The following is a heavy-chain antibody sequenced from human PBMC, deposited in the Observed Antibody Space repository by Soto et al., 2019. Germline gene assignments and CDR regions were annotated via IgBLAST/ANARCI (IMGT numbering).Heavy chain of an antibody. CDR3: AKGVAVPIYAAFAM. D-gene: IGHD6-19*01. J-gene: IGHJ3*02. V-gene: IGHV3-23*01. CDR2: ISGSGGST. Sequence: EVQLLESGGGLGQPGGSLRLSCAGSGFTFSSYAMSWVRQAPGKGLEWVSSISGSGGSTYYADSVKGRFTISRDSSKNTLYLQMNSQRAEDTAVYYCAKGVAVPIYAAFAMWGHLTMVTVSS. CDR1: GFTFSSYA.